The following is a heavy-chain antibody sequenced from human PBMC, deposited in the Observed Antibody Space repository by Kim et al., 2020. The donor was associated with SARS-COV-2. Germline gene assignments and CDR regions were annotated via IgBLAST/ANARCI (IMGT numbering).Heavy chain of an antibody. D-gene: IGHD2-15*01. CDR3: AYCSGGSCHSYGMDV. CDR2: ISYDGSNK. J-gene: IGHJ6*02. Sequence: GGSLRLSCAASGFTFSSYGMHWVRQAPGKGLEWVAVISYDGSNKYYEDSVKGRFTISRDNSKNTLYLQMNSLIAEDTAVYYCAYCSGGSCHSYGMDVWGQGTTVTVSS. V-gene: IGHV3-30*03. CDR1: GFTFSSYG.